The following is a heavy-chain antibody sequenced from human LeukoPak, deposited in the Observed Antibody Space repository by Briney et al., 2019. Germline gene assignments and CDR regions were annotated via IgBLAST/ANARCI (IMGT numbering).Heavy chain of an antibody. Sequence: SETLSLTCTVSGGSISSSSYYWGWIRQPPGKGLEWIGVIYYGGSTYYSPSLKSRVTISVDTSKNQFSLKVSSVTAADTAVYYCARDTGHQLSRRNYYAMDVWGQGTTVTVSS. V-gene: IGHV4-39*07. CDR2: IYYGGST. CDR3: ARDTGHQLSRRNYYAMDV. CDR1: GGSISSSSYY. J-gene: IGHJ6*02. D-gene: IGHD2-2*01.